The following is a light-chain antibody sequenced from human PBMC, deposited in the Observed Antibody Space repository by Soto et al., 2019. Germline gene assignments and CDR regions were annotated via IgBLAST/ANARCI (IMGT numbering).Light chain of an antibody. CDR2: DGT. CDR3: CSYATYNMI. CDR1: SNDFGTYYF. Sequence: QSALTQPASVSGSPGQSITISCTRTSNDFGTYYFVPWYQQHPDKAPKLIIYDGTERPSGVSNRFSGSKSGNTASLTISGLQAEDEAHYYCCSYATYNMILGGGTKVTVL. J-gene: IGLJ2*01. V-gene: IGLV2-23*01.